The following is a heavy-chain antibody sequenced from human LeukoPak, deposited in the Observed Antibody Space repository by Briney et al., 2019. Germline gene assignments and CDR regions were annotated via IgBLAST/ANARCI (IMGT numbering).Heavy chain of an antibody. V-gene: IGHV4-59*08. D-gene: IGHD3-22*01. Sequence: SETLSLTCTVSGGSISSYYWSWIRQPPGKGLEWIGYIYYSGSTNYNPSLKSRVTISVDTSKNQFSLKLSSVTAADTAVYYCARGDSSGYKYYFDYWGQGILVTVSS. J-gene: IGHJ4*02. CDR3: ARGDSSGYKYYFDY. CDR2: IYYSGST. CDR1: GGSISSYY.